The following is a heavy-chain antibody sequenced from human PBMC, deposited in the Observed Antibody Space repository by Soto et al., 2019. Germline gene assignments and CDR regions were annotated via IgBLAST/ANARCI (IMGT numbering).Heavy chain of an antibody. Sequence: QAQLVESGGGVVQPGRSLRLSCAPSGFTFSNYAMHWVRQAPGKGLEWVAVISYDGSNKYYADSVKGRFTISRDNSKNTLYLQMNSLRAEDTAVYYCARDKRDLRFLEWSYYFDYWGQGTLVTVSS. CDR2: ISYDGSNK. CDR3: ARDKRDLRFLEWSYYFDY. D-gene: IGHD3-3*01. J-gene: IGHJ4*02. V-gene: IGHV3-30-3*01. CDR1: GFTFSNYA.